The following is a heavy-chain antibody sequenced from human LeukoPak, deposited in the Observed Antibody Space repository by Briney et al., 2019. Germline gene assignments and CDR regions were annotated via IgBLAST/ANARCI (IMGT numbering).Heavy chain of an antibody. CDR2: ISSSGSTI. V-gene: IGHV3-11*04. CDR1: GFTFSDYY. D-gene: IGHD3-9*01. J-gene: IGHJ3*02. Sequence: GGSLRLSCAASGFTFSDYYMSWIRQAPGKGLEWVPYISSSGSTIYYADSVKGRFTISRDNAKNSLYLQMNSLRAEDTAVYYCARDPNYDILTGYYADAFDIWGQGTMVTVSS. CDR3: ARDPNYDILTGYYADAFDI.